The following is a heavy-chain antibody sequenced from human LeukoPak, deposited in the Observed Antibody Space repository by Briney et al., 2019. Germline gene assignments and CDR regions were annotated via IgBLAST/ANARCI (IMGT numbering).Heavy chain of an antibody. Sequence: SETLSLTCAVYGGSFSGYYWSWIRQPPGKGLEWIGEINHSGSTNYNPSLKSRVTISVDTSKNQFSLKLSSVTAADTAVYYCARGGARIAARLSPSPPFDYWGQGTLVTVSS. V-gene: IGHV4-34*01. J-gene: IGHJ4*02. CDR1: GGSFSGYY. CDR2: INHSGST. D-gene: IGHD6-6*01. CDR3: ARGGARIAARLSPSPPFDY.